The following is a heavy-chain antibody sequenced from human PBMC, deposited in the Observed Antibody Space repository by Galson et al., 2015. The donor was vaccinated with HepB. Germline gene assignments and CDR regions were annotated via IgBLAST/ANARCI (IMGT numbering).Heavy chain of an antibody. J-gene: IGHJ4*02. CDR3: ARDSGDSSSWYLGRDYFDY. V-gene: IGHV3-30*04. D-gene: IGHD6-13*01. CDR1: GFTFSSYA. CDR2: ISYDGSNK. Sequence: SLRLSCAASGFTFSSYAMHWVRQAPGKGLEWVAVISYDGSNKYYADSVKGRFTISRDNSKNTLYLQMNSLRAEDTAVYYCARDSGDSSSWYLGRDYFDYWGQGTLVTVSS.